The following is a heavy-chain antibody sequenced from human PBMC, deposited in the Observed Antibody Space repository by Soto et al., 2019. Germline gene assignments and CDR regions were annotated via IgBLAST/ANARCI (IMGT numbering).Heavy chain of an antibody. CDR2: IIPIFGTA. CDR1: GGTFSSYA. Sequence: QVQLVQSGAEVKKPGSSVKVSCKASGGTFSSYAISWVRQAPGQGLEWMGGIIPIFGTANYAQKFQGRVTITADESTSTAYMELSSLRSEDTAVYYSERRTVTTGPSYYYYGMYVWGQGTTVTVS. V-gene: IGHV1-69*12. CDR3: ERRTVTTGPSYYYYGMYV. D-gene: IGHD4-17*01. J-gene: IGHJ6*02.